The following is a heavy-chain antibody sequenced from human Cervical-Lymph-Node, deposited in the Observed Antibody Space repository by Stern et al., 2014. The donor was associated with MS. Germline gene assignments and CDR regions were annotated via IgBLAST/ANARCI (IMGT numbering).Heavy chain of an antibody. D-gene: IGHD3-22*01. J-gene: IGHJ4*02. V-gene: IGHV5-51*03. CDR3: ARGITSIEGMGVYFDD. Sequence: VQLVQSGADVKKPGESLKISCQGSGYSFTNYWIGWVRQMPGKGLDWMGIIYPGDSDTRYSPSFQGPVTMSADKSISTAYLQWRSLKASDTAIYYCARGITSIEGMGVYFDDWGQGTLVTVSS. CDR1: GYSFTNYW. CDR2: IYPGDSDT.